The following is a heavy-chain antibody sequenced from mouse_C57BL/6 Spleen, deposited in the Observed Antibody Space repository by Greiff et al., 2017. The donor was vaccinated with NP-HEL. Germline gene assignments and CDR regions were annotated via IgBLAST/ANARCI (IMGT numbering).Heavy chain of an antibody. J-gene: IGHJ1*03. V-gene: IGHV3-6*01. Sequence: EVQRVESGPGLVKPSQSLSLTCSVTGYSITSGYYWNWIRQFPGNKLEWMGYISYDGSNNYNPSLKNRISITRDTSKNQFFLKLNSVTTEDTATYYCARVDYYGSSPNWYFDVWGTGTTVTVSS. CDR1: GYSITSGYY. CDR3: ARVDYYGSSPNWYFDV. D-gene: IGHD1-1*01. CDR2: ISYDGSN.